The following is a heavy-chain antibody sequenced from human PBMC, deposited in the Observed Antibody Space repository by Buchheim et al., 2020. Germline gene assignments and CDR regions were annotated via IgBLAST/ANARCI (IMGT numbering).Heavy chain of an antibody. CDR1: GFTFSSYA. CDR2: ISGSGGST. J-gene: IGHJ4*02. D-gene: IGHD3-16*02. Sequence: EVQLLESGGGLVQPGGSLRLSCAASGFTFSSYAMSWVRQAPGKGLEWVSAISGSGGSTYYADSVKGRFTISRDHSKNTLYLQMNSLRAEDTAVYYCATHYVWGSYRFTYFDYWGQGTL. CDR3: ATHYVWGSYRFTYFDY. V-gene: IGHV3-23*01.